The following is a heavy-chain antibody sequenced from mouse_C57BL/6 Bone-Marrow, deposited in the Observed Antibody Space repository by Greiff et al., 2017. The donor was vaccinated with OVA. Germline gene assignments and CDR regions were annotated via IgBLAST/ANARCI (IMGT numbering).Heavy chain of an antibody. CDR2: IYPRSGNT. Sequence: QVQLQQSGAELARPGASVKLSCKASGYTFTSYGISWVKQRTGQGLEWIGEIYPRSGNTYYNEKFKGKATLTADKSSSTAYMELRSLTSEDSAVYFCERGSITTVEEYFDDWGKGTTLTAAS. D-gene: IGHD1-1*01. CDR1: GYTFTSYG. V-gene: IGHV1-81*01. CDR3: ERGSITTVEEYFDD. J-gene: IGHJ2*01.